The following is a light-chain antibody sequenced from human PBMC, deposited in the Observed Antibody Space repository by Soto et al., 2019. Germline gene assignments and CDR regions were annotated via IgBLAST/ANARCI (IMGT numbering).Light chain of an antibody. CDR2: DAS. V-gene: IGKV3-11*01. J-gene: IGKJ2*01. CDR3: QQRSNWPYN. Sequence: EIVLTQSPATLSLSPGEIATLSCRARQSVSSYLAWYQQKPGQAPRLLIYDASNRATGIPARFSGSGSGTDFTLTISSLEPEDFAVYYCQQRSNWPYNFGQGNKLEIK. CDR1: QSVSSY.